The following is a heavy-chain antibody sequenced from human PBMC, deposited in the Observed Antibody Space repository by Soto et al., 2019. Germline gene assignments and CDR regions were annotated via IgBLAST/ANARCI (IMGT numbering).Heavy chain of an antibody. J-gene: IGHJ6*02. CDR3: ARDTRYCSSTSCFTHLGMDV. CDR1: GFTFSDYY. V-gene: IGHV3-11*06. Sequence: LRLSCAASGFTFSDYYMSWIRQAPGKGLEWVSYISSSSSYTNYADSVKGRFTISRDNAKNSLYLQMNSLRAEDTAVYYCARDTRYCSSTSCFTHLGMDVWGQGTTVTVSS. CDR2: ISSSSSYT. D-gene: IGHD2-2*01.